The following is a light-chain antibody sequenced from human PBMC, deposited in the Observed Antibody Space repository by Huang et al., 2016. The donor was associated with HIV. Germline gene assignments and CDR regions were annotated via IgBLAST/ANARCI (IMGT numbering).Light chain of an antibody. CDR1: QNVHGN. Sequence: IVLTQTPTTLSVFPGGSATPTCTTSQNVHGNLAWYQQRPGQAPRPLMYGGSTRDTGGRARFSGSGYEVRFALTIISLQSEDLELYYCQRYDDWPPRHTFGQGT. J-gene: IGKJ2*01. V-gene: IGKV3-15*01. CDR2: GGS. CDR3: QRYDDWPPRHT.